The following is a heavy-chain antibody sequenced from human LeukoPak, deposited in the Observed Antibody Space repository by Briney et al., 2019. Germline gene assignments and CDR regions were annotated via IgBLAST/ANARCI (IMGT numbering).Heavy chain of an antibody. CDR2: IKKDGSGK. Sequence: GGSLRLSCAPSGFAFSAYSLSCVRQAPGKGLEWVAKIKKDGSGKDYVDSVKGRFTISRDNDKGSLYLQLNSLRVEDTAIYYCARGFQSGGSPVWGQGTLVTVSS. CDR3: ARGFQSGGSPV. J-gene: IGHJ1*01. V-gene: IGHV3-7*01. D-gene: IGHD2-15*01. CDR1: GFAFSAYS.